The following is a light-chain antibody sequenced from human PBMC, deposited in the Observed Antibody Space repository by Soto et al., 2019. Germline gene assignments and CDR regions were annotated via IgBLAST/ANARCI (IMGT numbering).Light chain of an antibody. J-gene: IGLJ1*01. CDR2: EVS. Sequence: QSVLTQPASVSGSPGQSFTISCTGTSSDVGGYNYVSWYQQHPGKAPKLMIYEVSNQPSGVSNRFSGSKSGNTASLTISGLQAEDEADYYCSSYTSSSTLYVFGTGTKVTVL. CDR1: SSDVGGYNY. V-gene: IGLV2-14*01. CDR3: SSYTSSSTLYV.